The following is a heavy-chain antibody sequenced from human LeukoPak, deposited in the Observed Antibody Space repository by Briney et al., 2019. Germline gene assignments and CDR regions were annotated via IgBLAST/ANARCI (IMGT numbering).Heavy chain of an antibody. Sequence: PGASLRLSCAASGFTFSSYAMSWVCQALGKGLEWVSVISGRGGSTYYADSVKGRFIISRDNSKNTLYLQMTSLRGEDTAVYYCSKDLYDFWSGYYPIDYWGQGTLVTVSS. J-gene: IGHJ4*02. CDR2: ISGRGGST. CDR1: GFTFSSYA. V-gene: IGHV3-23*01. CDR3: SKDLYDFWSGYYPIDY. D-gene: IGHD3/OR15-3a*01.